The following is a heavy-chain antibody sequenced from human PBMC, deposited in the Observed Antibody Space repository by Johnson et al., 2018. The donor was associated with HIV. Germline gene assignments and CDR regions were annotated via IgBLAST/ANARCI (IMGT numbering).Heavy chain of an antibody. CDR2: ISHDGSNK. Sequence: QVQLVESGGGVVQPGRSLRLSCAASGFTFSSYDMHWVRQAPGKGLEWVACISHDGSNKYYAGSVKGRFTISRDNSKNTLYLQMNSLRTEDTAVYSCARALRFSGPVQRRIIISGTFGMWVHGTVLHVSS. CDR1: GFTFSSYD. D-gene: IGHD3-10*01. CDR3: ARALRFSGPVQRRIIISGTFGM. V-gene: IGHV3-30*03. J-gene: IGHJ3*02.